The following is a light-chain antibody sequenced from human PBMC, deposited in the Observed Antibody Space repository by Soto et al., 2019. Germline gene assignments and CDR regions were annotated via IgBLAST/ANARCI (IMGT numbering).Light chain of an antibody. CDR1: QSISIY. CDR2: AAS. Sequence: DIQMTQSPSSLSASVGDRVTISCRASQSISIYLNWYQQKPGKPPKLLIYAASSLQSGVPSRFSGSGSGTDFTLTISSLQSEDYANYYCQQSYNSPTTFGQGTRLEIK. J-gene: IGKJ5*01. CDR3: QQSYNSPTT. V-gene: IGKV1-39*01.